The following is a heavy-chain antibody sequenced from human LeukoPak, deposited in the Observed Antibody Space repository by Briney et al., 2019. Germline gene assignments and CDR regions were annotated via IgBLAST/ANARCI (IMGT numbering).Heavy chain of an antibody. CDR1: GFTFSSSA. CDR3: ARDMGGSPDY. J-gene: IGHJ4*02. D-gene: IGHD1-26*01. CDR2: IRDNGGST. Sequence: GGSLRLSCAASGFTFSSSAMAWVRHAPGKGLEYVSAIRDNGGSTYYANSVKGRFIISRDNSKNTLYLQMGSLRAEDMAVYYCARDMGGSPDYWGPGTLVTVSS. V-gene: IGHV3-64*01.